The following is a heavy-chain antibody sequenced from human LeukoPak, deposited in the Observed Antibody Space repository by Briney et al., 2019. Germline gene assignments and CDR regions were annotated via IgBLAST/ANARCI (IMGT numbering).Heavy chain of an antibody. CDR3: ARKDSSRYYAFFDS. CDR2: INPSGGTT. J-gene: IGHJ5*01. V-gene: IGHV1-46*01. CDR1: GYTFISYY. D-gene: IGHD3-22*01. Sequence: ASVKVSCKASGYTFISYYIHWGRQAPGQGLEWMGVINPSGGTTAYAQKFQGRVTMTRGTSTSTVYMELSSLRSEDTAVYYCARKDSSRYYAFFDSWGQGTLVTVSS.